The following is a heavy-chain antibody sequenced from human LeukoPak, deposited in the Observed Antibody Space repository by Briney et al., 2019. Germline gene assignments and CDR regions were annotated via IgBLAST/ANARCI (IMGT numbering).Heavy chain of an antibody. CDR2: ISYDGSNK. Sequence: QPGGSLRLSCAASGFTFSSYSMNWVRQAPGKGLEWVAVISYDGSNKYYADSVKGRFTISRDNSKNTLYLQMNSLRAEDTAVYYCAKDKPVVGATTVWGYFDYWGQGTLVTVSS. J-gene: IGHJ4*02. V-gene: IGHV3-30*18. CDR1: GFTFSSYS. CDR3: AKDKPVVGATTVWGYFDY. D-gene: IGHD1-26*01.